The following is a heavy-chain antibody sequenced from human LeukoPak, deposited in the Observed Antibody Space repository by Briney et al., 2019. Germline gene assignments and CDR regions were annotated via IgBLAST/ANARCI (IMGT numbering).Heavy chain of an antibody. J-gene: IGHJ4*02. CDR2: MSPNSGDT. D-gene: IGHD7-27*01. V-gene: IGHV1-8*01. CDR1: GYTFTSYD. Sequence: ASVKVSCKASGYTFTSYDINWVRQATGQRPEWMGWMSPNSGDTGYVQKFQDRVTMTRNTSISTAYMELSSLRSDDTAVYYCARGPPNWGYDYWGPGTLVTVSS. CDR3: ARGPPNWGYDY.